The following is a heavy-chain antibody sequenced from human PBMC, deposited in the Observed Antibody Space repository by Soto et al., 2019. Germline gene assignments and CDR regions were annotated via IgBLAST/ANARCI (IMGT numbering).Heavy chain of an antibody. CDR3: AREGSYSAYNFAHGIQLWSFDF. V-gene: IGHV4-4*07. CDR1: GGSINTFY. J-gene: IGHJ4*02. Sequence: SETLFLTCTVSGGSINTFYWSWVRQPAGKGLEWIGRIFSSGSTSFNPSLESRVAMSVDTSKNHFSLNLSSVTAADMAVYYCAREGSYSAYNFAHGIQLWSFDFWGQGALVTVSS. D-gene: IGHD5-12*01. CDR2: IFSSGST.